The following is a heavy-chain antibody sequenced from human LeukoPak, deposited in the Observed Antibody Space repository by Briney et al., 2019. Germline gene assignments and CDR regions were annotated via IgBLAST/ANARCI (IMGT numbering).Heavy chain of an antibody. D-gene: IGHD5-24*01. CDR1: RFTVSSNY. CDR3: ARGHRDGYNFFDY. V-gene: IGHV3-66*01. J-gene: IGHJ4*02. CDR2: IYSGGST. Sequence: PGGSLRLSCAASRFTVSSNYMSWVRQAPGKGLEWASVIYSGGSTYYADSVKGRFTISRDNSKNTLYLQMNSLRAEDTAVYYCARGHRDGYNFFDYWGQGTLVTVSS.